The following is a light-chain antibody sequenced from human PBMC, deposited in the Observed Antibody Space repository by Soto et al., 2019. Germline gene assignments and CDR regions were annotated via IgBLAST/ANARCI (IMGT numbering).Light chain of an antibody. CDR1: SSDVGGYNY. Sequence: QSVLTQPASVSGSPGQSITISCTGTSSDVGGYNYVSWYQQHPGRAPKLIIFEVSNRPSGVSDRFSGSKSDNTASLTISGLQAEDEADCYCNSYTSRATGVFGGGTKLTVL. CDR2: EVS. CDR3: NSYTSRATGV. V-gene: IGLV2-14*01. J-gene: IGLJ2*01.